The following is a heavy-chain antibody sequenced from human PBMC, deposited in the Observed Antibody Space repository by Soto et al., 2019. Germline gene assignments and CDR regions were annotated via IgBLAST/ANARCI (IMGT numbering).Heavy chain of an antibody. Sequence: QVQLVESGGGVVQPGTSLRLSCAASGFSFGTYAMYWVRQAPGRGLEWVAVISDDGNTKYYADYVKGRFTISRDNSRNKLSLQIYSLRTEDAAVYYCASSYVYDSGGYYPFANLGQGTLVTVSS. CDR1: GFSFGTYA. V-gene: IGHV3-30-3*01. CDR3: ASSYVYDSGGYYPFAN. CDR2: ISDDGNTK. J-gene: IGHJ4*02. D-gene: IGHD3-22*01.